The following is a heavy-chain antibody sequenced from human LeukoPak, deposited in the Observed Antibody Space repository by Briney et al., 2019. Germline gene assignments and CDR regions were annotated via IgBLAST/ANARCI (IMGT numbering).Heavy chain of an antibody. Sequence: PGGSLRLSCVASGFIIGSYWMSWVRQAPGKGLEWVANIRQDGSEKYYVDSVKGRLTISRDNAKNSLYLQMNNLTAADTAIYYCARAGYYGDDAFDLWGQGTGVTVSS. J-gene: IGHJ3*01. CDR1: GFIIGSYW. V-gene: IGHV3-7*01. CDR3: ARAGYYGDDAFDL. CDR2: IRQDGSEK. D-gene: IGHD2/OR15-2a*01.